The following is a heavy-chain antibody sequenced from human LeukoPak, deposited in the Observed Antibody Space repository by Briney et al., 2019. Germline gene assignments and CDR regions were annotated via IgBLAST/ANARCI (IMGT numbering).Heavy chain of an antibody. D-gene: IGHD4-17*01. CDR1: GFTFSSYS. Sequence: GGSLRLSCAASGFTFSSYSMNWVRQAPGKGLEWVSYISSSSSTIYYADSVKGRFTISRDNSKNTLYLQMNSLRAEDTAVYYCAKDRGTVTTAFDIWGQGTMVTVSS. J-gene: IGHJ3*02. V-gene: IGHV3-48*01. CDR2: ISSSSSTI. CDR3: AKDRGTVTTAFDI.